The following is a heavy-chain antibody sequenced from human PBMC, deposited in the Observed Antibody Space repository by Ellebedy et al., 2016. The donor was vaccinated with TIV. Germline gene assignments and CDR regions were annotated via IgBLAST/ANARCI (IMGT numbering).Heavy chain of an antibody. CDR1: GFTFSSYA. CDR2: ISYDGSNK. J-gene: IGHJ4*02. V-gene: IGHV3-30*04. D-gene: IGHD5-24*01. CDR3: AREGMATMVLDY. Sequence: GGSLRLSXAASGFTFSSYAMHWVRQAPGKGLEWVAVISYDGSNKYYADSVKGRFTISRDNSKNTLYLQMNSLRAEDTAVYYCAREGMATMVLDYWGQGTLVTVSS.